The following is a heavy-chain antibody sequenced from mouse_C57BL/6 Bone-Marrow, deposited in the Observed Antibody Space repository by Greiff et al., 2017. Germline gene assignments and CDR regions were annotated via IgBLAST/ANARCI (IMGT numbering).Heavy chain of an antibody. CDR1: GFTFSDYG. CDR3: ARGGSYCYGSNPCAY. V-gene: IGHV5-15*01. J-gene: IGHJ3*01. D-gene: IGHD1-1*01. Sequence: DVQLVESGGGLVQPGGSLKLSCAASGFTFSDYGMAWVRQAPRKGPVWVAFISNLAYSIYYAATVTGRFTISRENAKNTLYLEMSSLRSEDTAMYYCARGGSYCYGSNPCAYWGQGTLVTVSA. CDR2: ISNLAYSI.